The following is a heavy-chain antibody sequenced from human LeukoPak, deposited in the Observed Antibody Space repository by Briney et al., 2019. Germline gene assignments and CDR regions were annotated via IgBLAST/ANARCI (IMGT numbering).Heavy chain of an antibody. CDR2: INHSGSA. CDR1: GGSFSGYY. Sequence: MPSETLSLTCAVYGGSFSGYYWSWIRQPPGKGLEWIGEINHSGSANYNPSLKSRVTISVDASKSQFSLRLSSVTAADTAVYYCARLTYSNNWYFRRGLDNWFDPWGQGTLVTVSS. CDR3: ARLTYSNNWYFRRGLDNWFDP. D-gene: IGHD6-13*01. J-gene: IGHJ5*02. V-gene: IGHV4-34*01.